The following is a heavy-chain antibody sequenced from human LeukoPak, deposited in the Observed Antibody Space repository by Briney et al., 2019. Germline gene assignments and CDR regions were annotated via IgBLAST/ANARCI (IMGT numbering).Heavy chain of an antibody. J-gene: IGHJ4*02. D-gene: IGHD2-21*02. CDR3: ARGGFYCGDDCYVDY. CDR1: GGSLSYYY. CDR2: INRSGST. Sequence: SETLSLTCAVYGGSLSYYYWSWIRQPPEKGPEWIGEINRSGSTNYNPSLKSRVSISVDTSKNQFSLKLSSVTAADTAVYYCARGGFYCGDDCYVDYWGRGTLVTVSS. V-gene: IGHV4-34*01.